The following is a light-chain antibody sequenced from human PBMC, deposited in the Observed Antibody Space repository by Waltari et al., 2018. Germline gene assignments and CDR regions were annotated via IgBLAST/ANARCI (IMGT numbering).Light chain of an antibody. CDR1: QSVSSN. V-gene: IGKV3-15*01. Sequence: EIVMTQSPATLSVSPGERATLSCRASQSVSSNLAWYQQKPGQAPRLLIYGASTRATGIPARFSCSGSGTEFTLTISSLQSEDFAVYSCQQYNNWPGTFGQGTKVEIK. J-gene: IGKJ1*01. CDR3: QQYNNWPGT. CDR2: GAS.